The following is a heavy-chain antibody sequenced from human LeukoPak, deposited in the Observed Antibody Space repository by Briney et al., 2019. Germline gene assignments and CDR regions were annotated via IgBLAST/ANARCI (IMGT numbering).Heavy chain of an antibody. CDR2: IYTSGST. J-gene: IGHJ5*02. V-gene: IGHV4-4*07. CDR1: GGSISSYY. Sequence: PWETLSLTCTVSGGSISSYYWGWIRQPAGKGLEWIGRIYTSGSTNYNPSLKSRVTMSVDTSKNQFSLKLSSVTAADPAVYYCTRDIPFDWLFYRFDPWGQGTLVTVSS. D-gene: IGHD3-9*01. CDR3: TRDIPFDWLFYRFDP.